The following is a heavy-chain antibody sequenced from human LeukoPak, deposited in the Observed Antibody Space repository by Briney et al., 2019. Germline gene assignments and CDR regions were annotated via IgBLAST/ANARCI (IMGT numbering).Heavy chain of an antibody. CDR1: GITLSNYG. Sequence: GGSLRLSCAVSGITLSNYGMSWVRQAPGKGLEWVAGISDSGGSANYADSVKGRFTISRDNPKNTLYLQMNSLRAEDTAVYFCAKRGVVIRVILVGFHKEAYYFDSWGQGALVTVSS. J-gene: IGHJ4*02. CDR2: ISDSGGSA. CDR3: AKRGVVIRVILVGFHKEAYYFDS. V-gene: IGHV3-23*01. D-gene: IGHD3-22*01.